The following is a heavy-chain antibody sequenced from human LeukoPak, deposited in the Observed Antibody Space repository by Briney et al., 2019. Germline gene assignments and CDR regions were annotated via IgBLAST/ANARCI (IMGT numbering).Heavy chain of an antibody. CDR1: GGTISSYY. V-gene: IGHV4-59*08. CDR3: ARWYSSGWAFDY. D-gene: IGHD6-19*01. CDR2: VHYSGST. J-gene: IGHJ4*02. Sequence: SETLSLTCTVSGGTISSYYWNWIRQPPGKGLEWIGYVHYSGSTKYNPSLKSRVTISVDTSKTQFSLKLGSVTAADTAVYYCARWYSSGWAFDYWGQGTLVTVSS.